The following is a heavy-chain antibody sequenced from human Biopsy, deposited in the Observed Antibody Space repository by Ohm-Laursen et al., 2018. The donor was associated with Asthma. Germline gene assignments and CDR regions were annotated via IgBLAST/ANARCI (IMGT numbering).Heavy chain of an antibody. CDR1: GAAISRGSYY. CDR2: MYHSGSP. Sequence: TLSLTCSVSGAAISRGSYYWGWIRQPPGKGMEWIGSMYHSGSPYYHPSLKSRATISVDTSKNQLSLKMSSVTAADTAVYFCVRHQYSSSWSTFDYWGQGALVTVSS. J-gene: IGHJ4*02. V-gene: IGHV4-39*01. CDR3: VRHQYSSSWSTFDY. D-gene: IGHD3-22*01.